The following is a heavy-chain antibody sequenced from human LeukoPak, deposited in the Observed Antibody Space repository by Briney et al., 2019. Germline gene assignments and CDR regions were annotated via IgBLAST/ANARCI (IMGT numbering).Heavy chain of an antibody. D-gene: IGHD6-13*01. CDR2: INSDGSST. CDR3: ARDRIAAAGTIWFDP. J-gene: IGHJ5*02. V-gene: IGHV3-74*01. Sequence: PGGSLRPSCAASGFTFSSYWMHWVRQAPGKGLVWVSRINSDGSSTSYADSVKGRFTISRDNAKNTLYLQMNSLRAEDTAVYYCARDRIAAAGTIWFDPWGQGTLVTVSS. CDR1: GFTFSSYW.